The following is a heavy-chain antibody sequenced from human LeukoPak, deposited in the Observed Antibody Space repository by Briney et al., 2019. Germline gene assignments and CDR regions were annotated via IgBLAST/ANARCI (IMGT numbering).Heavy chain of an antibody. CDR2: ISANNGDT. CDR3: ARRETYFDY. V-gene: IGHV1-18*01. J-gene: IGHJ4*02. Sequence: APVKVSCKTSGSTFLTYGISWGRQAPGQRLDWMGWISANNGDTNYGQKVKDRVTMTTDTLTSTAYMELRSLTSDDTAIYYCARRETYFDYWGQGTLVAVSS. CDR1: GSTFLTYG.